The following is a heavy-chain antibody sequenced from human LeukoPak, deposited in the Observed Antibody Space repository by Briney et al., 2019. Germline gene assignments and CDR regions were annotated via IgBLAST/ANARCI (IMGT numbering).Heavy chain of an antibody. CDR1: GYTLTELS. CDR2: FDPEDGET. J-gene: IGHJ4*02. CDR3: ATGGYYYDSSGYYYDY. D-gene: IGHD3-22*01. Sequence: ASVKVSCEVSGYTLTELSMHWVRQAPGKGLEWMGGFDPEDGETIYAQKFQGRVTMTEDTSTDTAYMELSSLRSEDTAVYYCATGGYYYDSSGYYYDYWGQGTLVTVSS. V-gene: IGHV1-24*01.